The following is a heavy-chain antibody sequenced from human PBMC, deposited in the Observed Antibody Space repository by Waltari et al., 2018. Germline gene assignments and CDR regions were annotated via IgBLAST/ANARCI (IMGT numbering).Heavy chain of an antibody. V-gene: IGHV3-7*01. Sequence: EVQLVESGGGLVQPGGSLRLSCAASGFTFSSYWMSWVRQAPGQGLEWVANIKQDGSEKYYVDSVKGRFTISRDNAKNSLYLQMNSLRAEDTAVYYCARDVRRNEGETNPVIDYWGQGTLVTVSS. J-gene: IGHJ4*02. CDR1: GFTFSSYW. D-gene: IGHD1-1*01. CDR3: ARDVRRNEGETNPVIDY. CDR2: IKQDGSEK.